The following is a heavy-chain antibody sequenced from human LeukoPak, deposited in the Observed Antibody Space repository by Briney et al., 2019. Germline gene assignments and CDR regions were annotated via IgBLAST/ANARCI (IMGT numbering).Heavy chain of an antibody. J-gene: IGHJ5*02. CDR3: AKDLTLP. Sequence: GGSLRLSCAASGFTVSSNYMSWVRQAPGKGLEWVAFIRYDGSNKYYADSVKGRFTISRDNSKNTLYLQMNSLRAEDTAVYYCAKDLTLPWGQGTLVTVSS. CDR1: GFTVSSNY. CDR2: IRYDGSNK. V-gene: IGHV3-30*02.